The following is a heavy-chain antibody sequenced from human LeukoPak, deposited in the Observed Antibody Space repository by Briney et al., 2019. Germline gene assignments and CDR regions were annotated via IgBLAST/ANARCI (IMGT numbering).Heavy chain of an antibody. CDR1: GYTFTGYY. Sequence: APVKVSCKASGYTFTGYYIHRVRQAPGQELECMGWINPNSGVENHAQRFQGRVTMTRDTPISTAYMEVSRLRSDDAALYYCARGEMSAITIDYWGQGTLVTVSS. V-gene: IGHV1-2*02. J-gene: IGHJ4*02. CDR2: INPNSGVE. D-gene: IGHD5-24*01. CDR3: ARGEMSAITIDY.